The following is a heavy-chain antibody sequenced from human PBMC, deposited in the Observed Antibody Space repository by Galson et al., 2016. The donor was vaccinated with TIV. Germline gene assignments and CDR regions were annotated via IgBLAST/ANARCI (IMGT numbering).Heavy chain of an antibody. J-gene: IGHJ4*02. CDR1: GFAFSRYG. CDR3: ARDRGDYYYFES. V-gene: IGHV3-30*02. Sequence: SLRLSCAASGFAFSRYGMHWVRQVPGKGLEWVAYIRKDGSKTYVGDSVRGRLTISRDSSTNTLHLQLNSLRVEDTAIYYCARDRGDYYYFESWGRGTLVTVSS. CDR2: IRKDGSKT. D-gene: IGHD2-21*01.